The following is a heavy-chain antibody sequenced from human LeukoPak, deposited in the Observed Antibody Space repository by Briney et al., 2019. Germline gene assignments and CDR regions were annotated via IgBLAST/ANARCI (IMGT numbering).Heavy chain of an antibody. D-gene: IGHD1-26*01. CDR1: GFTFTSYG. Sequence: PGGSLRLSCAASGFTFTSYGMHWVRQAPGKGLEWVAVIWYDGSNKYYADSVKGRFTISRDNSKNTLYLQMNSLRAEDTAVYYCARAPTSYYYFDDWGQGTLVTVSS. CDR3: ARAPTSYYYFDD. V-gene: IGHV3-33*01. J-gene: IGHJ4*02. CDR2: IWYDGSNK.